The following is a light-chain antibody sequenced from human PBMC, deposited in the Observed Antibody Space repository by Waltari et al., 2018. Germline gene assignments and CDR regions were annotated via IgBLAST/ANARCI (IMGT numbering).Light chain of an antibody. V-gene: IGKV1-5*03. CDR3: QQYNNYQIT. Sequence: DIQMTQSPSTLSASVGDRVTITCRASQSISSWLAWYQQKPGKAPKLLIYKASSLQSGVPSRFSGSGSGTEFTLTISSLQPDDFATYDCQQYNNYQITFGQGTRLEIK. J-gene: IGKJ5*01. CDR1: QSISSW. CDR2: KAS.